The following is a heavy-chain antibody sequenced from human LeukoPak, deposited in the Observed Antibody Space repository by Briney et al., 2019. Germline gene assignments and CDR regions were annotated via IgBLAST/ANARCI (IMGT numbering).Heavy chain of an antibody. V-gene: IGHV3-7*03. CDR1: GFPFSSYS. D-gene: IGHD6-13*01. J-gene: IGHJ4*02. Sequence: GGSLRLSCAASGFPFSSYSMTWVRQAPGKGLEWVANIKPDGTTKFYIDSVKGRFTISRDNALNSLYLQMNSLRAEDTAIYYCARSIPYGTTWYGRSDYWGQGTLVTVSS. CDR2: IKPDGTTK. CDR3: ARSIPYGTTWYGRSDY.